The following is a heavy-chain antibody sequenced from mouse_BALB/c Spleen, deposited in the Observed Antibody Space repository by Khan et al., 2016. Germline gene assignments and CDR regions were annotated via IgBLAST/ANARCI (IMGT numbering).Heavy chain of an antibody. CDR1: GYTFTDYW. CDR2: INPNTGYT. D-gene: IGHD1-1*01. CDR3: ARWSYYYGSSYGWFAY. Sequence: QVQLQQSGAELAKPGASVKMSCKASGYTFTDYWMHWVKQRPGQGLDWIGYINPNTGYTEYNQKFKDKATLTADKSSSTAYMQLSSLTSEDSAVDYCARWSYYYGSSYGWFAYWGQGTLVTVSA. J-gene: IGHJ3*01. V-gene: IGHV1-7*01.